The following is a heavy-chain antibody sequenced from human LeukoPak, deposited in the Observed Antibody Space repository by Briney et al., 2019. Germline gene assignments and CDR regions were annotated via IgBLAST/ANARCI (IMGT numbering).Heavy chain of an antibody. J-gene: IGHJ4*02. CDR1: GGSFSGYY. Sequence: SETLPLTCAVNGGSFSGYYWTWIRQPPGKGLEWIGEINHSGRTKCTPSLEGRVTISGDTSKKQLSLKLSYVTAADTAVYYCARGPPYDYDSSGYYRFDYWGQGILVTVSA. CDR3: ARGPPYDYDSSGYYRFDY. D-gene: IGHD3-22*01. CDR2: INHSGRT. V-gene: IGHV4-34*01.